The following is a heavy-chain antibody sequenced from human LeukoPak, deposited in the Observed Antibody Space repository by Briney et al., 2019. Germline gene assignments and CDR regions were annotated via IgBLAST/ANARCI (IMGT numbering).Heavy chain of an antibody. Sequence: SETLSLTCTVSGGSISSSSYYWGWIRQPPGKGLEWLGSIYYSGSTYYNPSLKSRVTISVDTSKNQFSLKLSSVTAADTAVYYCARQPKIDDAFDIWGQGTMVTVSS. V-gene: IGHV4-39*01. D-gene: IGHD3-22*01. CDR1: GGSISSSSYY. J-gene: IGHJ3*02. CDR3: ARQPKIDDAFDI. CDR2: IYYSGST.